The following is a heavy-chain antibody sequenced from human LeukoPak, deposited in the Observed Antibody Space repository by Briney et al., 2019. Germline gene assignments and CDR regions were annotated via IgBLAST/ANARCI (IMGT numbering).Heavy chain of an antibody. CDR2: ISYDGSNK. Sequence: GGSLRLSCAASGFTFSSYGMHWVRQAPGKGLEWVAVISYDGSNKYYADSVKGRFTISRDNSKNTLYLQMNSLRVEDTAVYYCAREPGYCSGGSCLDYWGQGTLVTVSS. J-gene: IGHJ4*02. D-gene: IGHD2-15*01. CDR3: AREPGYCSGGSCLDY. V-gene: IGHV3-30*03. CDR1: GFTFSSYG.